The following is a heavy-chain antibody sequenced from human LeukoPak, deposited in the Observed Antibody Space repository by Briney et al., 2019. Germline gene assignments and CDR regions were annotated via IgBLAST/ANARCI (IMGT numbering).Heavy chain of an antibody. D-gene: IGHD2-15*01. V-gene: IGHV4-31*03. CDR3: ARDRVVVAAPYYYGMDV. J-gene: IGHJ6*04. CDR1: GGSISSGGYY. Sequence: PSQTLSLTCTVSGGSISSGGYYWSWIRHHPGKGLEWIGYIYYSGSTYYNPSLKSRITISVDTSKNQFSLKLSSVTAADTAVYYCARDRVVVAAPYYYGMDVWGKGTTVTVSS. CDR2: IYYSGST.